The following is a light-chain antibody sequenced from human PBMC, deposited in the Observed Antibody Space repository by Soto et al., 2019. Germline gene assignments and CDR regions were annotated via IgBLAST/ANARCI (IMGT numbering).Light chain of an antibody. CDR2: SXX. CDR3: QSFDSSLSGWV. CDR1: SSNIGAGYD. Sequence: QSVLTQPPSVSGAPGQRVTISCTGSSSNIGAGYDVHWYQQLPGTAPKLLIYSXXXXXXXXXXXXXGSKSGTSASLAITGXXAEDEADYYCQSFDSSLSGWVFGGGTKLTVL. J-gene: IGLJ3*02. V-gene: IGLV1-40*01.